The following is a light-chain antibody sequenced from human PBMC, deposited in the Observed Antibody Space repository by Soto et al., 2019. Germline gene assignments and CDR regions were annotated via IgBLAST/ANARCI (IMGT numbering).Light chain of an antibody. CDR3: QQRRT. CDR2: DAS. CDR1: QTVSSY. V-gene: IGKV3-11*01. J-gene: IGKJ5*01. Sequence: EIVLTQSPATLSLSPGERATLSCRASQTVSSYLAWYQQKPGQAPRLLVYDASDRATGIPARFSGSGSGTDFTLPISSLEPEDFAVYYCQQRRTFGQGTRLEIK.